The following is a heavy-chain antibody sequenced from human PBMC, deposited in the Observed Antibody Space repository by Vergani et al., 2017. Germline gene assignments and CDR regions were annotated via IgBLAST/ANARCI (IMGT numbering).Heavy chain of an antibody. V-gene: IGHV3-7*01. J-gene: IGHJ4*02. CDR2: IKQDGSEK. CDR3: ARSENHYYDSSGIDY. D-gene: IGHD3-22*01. CDR1: GFTFSSYW. Sequence: EVQLVESGGGLVQPGGSLRLSCAASGFTFSSYWMSWVRQAPGKGLEWVANIKQDGSEKYYVDSVKGRFTISRDNAKNSLYLQMNSLRAEDTAVYYCARSENHYYDSSGIDYWGQGTLVTVSS.